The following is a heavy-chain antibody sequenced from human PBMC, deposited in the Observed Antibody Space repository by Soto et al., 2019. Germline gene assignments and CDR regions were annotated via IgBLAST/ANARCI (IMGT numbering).Heavy chain of an antibody. D-gene: IGHD3-10*01. CDR2: IYYSGST. CDR3: ARGGFGEAFLYYYYYGMDV. Sequence: QVQLQESGPGLVKPSQTLSLTCTVSGGSISSGGYYWSWIRQHPGKGLEWIGYIYYSGSTYYNPSLKSRVTILVDTSKNQFSLKLSSVTAADTAVYYCARGGFGEAFLYYYYYGMDVWGQGTTVTVSS. V-gene: IGHV4-31*03. CDR1: GGSISSGGYY. J-gene: IGHJ6*02.